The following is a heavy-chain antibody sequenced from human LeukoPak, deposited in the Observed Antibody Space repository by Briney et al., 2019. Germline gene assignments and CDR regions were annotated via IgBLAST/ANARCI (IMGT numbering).Heavy chain of an antibody. CDR2: INHSGST. V-gene: IGHV4-34*01. D-gene: IGHD3-22*01. Sequence: KPSETLSLTCAVYGGSFSGYYWSWIRQPPGKGLEWIGEINHSGSTNYNPSLKTRVIILVDTSKNQFSLKLRSVTAADTAVYYCARVPDYYDSSGYAGSDYYMDVWGKGNKVTVSS. CDR3: ARVPDYYDSSGYAGSDYYMDV. J-gene: IGHJ6*03. CDR1: GGSFSGYY.